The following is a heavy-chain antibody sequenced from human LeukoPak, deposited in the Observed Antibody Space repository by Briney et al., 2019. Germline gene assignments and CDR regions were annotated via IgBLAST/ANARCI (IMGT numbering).Heavy chain of an antibody. J-gene: IGHJ6*03. V-gene: IGHV3-30-3*01. Sequence: GGSLRLSCAASGFTFSSCAMHWVRQAPGKGLEWVAVISYDGSNKYYADSVKGRFTISRDNSKNTLYLQMNSLRAEDTAVYSCARDGLDRSSSGWGYYMDVWGKGTTVTVSS. CDR2: ISYDGSNK. D-gene: IGHD6-6*01. CDR3: ARDGLDRSSSGWGYYMDV. CDR1: GFTFSSCA.